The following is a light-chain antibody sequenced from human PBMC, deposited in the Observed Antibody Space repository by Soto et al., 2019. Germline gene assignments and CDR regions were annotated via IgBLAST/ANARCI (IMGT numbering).Light chain of an antibody. J-gene: IGKJ2*03. CDR3: QQSYLSLQS. V-gene: IGKV1-39*01. Sequence: DIQMTQSPSSLSASVGDRVTITCRASQSISSYLNWYQQKPGKAPKLLIYAASSLQSGVPSRFSGSGSGTDFTLTISSLQPEDFATYYCQQSYLSLQSFGQGTKVDIK. CDR1: QSISSY. CDR2: AAS.